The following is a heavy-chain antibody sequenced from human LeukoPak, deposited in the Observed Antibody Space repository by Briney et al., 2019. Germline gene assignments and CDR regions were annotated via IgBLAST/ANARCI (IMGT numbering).Heavy chain of an antibody. Sequence: ASVKVSCKASGYTFTGYYMHWVRQAPGQGLEWMGWINPNSGGTNYAQKFQGRGTMTRDTSISTAYMEPSRLRSDDTAVYYCARDLGDFWSGNHAFDIWGQGTMVTVSS. CDR1: GYTFTGYY. CDR3: ARDLGDFWSGNHAFDI. CDR2: INPNSGGT. J-gene: IGHJ3*02. D-gene: IGHD3-3*01. V-gene: IGHV1-2*02.